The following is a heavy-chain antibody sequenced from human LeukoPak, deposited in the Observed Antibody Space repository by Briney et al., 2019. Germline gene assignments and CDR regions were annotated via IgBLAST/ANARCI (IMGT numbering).Heavy chain of an antibody. CDR2: ISSSSRYT. V-gene: IGHV3-21*04. J-gene: IGHJ4*02. D-gene: IGHD6-19*01. CDR1: GFSLRDYS. CDR3: ASWPGGWYGEDS. Sequence: GGSLRLSCAASGFSLRDYSMDWVRQAPGKGLEWVSSISSSSRYTFYVDSVKGRFTISRDTSKNTLYLQMNSLRAEDTAVYYCASWPGGWYGEDSWGQGTLVTVSS.